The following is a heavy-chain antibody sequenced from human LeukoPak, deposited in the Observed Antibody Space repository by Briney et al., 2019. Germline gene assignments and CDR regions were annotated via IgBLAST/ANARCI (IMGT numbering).Heavy chain of an antibody. CDR2: IKQDGSEK. CDR1: GFTFSSYW. J-gene: IGHJ5*02. V-gene: IGHV3-7*03. Sequence: GSLRLSCAASGFTFSSYWMSWVRQAPGKGLEWVANIKQDGSEKYYVDSVKGRFTISRDNSKNTLYLQMNSLRAEDTAVYYCAKSQRENWFDPWGQGTLVTVSS. CDR3: AKSQRENWFDP.